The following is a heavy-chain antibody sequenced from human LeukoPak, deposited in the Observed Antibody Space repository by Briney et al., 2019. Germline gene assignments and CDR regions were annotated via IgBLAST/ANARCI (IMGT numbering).Heavy chain of an antibody. D-gene: IGHD2-15*01. CDR1: GGSFGGYY. CDR2: INHSGST. V-gene: IGHV4-34*01. Sequence: PSETLSLTCAVSGGSFGGYYWSWIRQPPGKGLEWIGEINHSGSTNYNPSLKSRVTISVDTSKNQFSLQLSSVTAADTAVYYCARGGGYCSYWGQKTLLTVSS. CDR3: ARGGGYCSY. J-gene: IGHJ4*02.